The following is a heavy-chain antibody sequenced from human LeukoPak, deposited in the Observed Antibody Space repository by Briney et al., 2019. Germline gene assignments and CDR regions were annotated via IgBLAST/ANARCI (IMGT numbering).Heavy chain of an antibody. V-gene: IGHV4-59*08. CDR1: GGSINSHY. Sequence: SETLSLTCAVSGGSINSHYWGWIRQPPGKGLQWIGDIYYTGKINYNPSLKSRVTITLDTSKDHLSLNLTSVLAADTAVYYCVRRDTGWNYFDYWGQGILVTVSS. D-gene: IGHD6-19*01. CDR2: IYYTGKI. CDR3: VRRDTGWNYFDY. J-gene: IGHJ4*02.